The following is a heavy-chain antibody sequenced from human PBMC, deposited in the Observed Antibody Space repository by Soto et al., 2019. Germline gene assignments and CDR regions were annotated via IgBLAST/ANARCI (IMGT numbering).Heavy chain of an antibody. J-gene: IGHJ5*02. CDR1: ASTFTGYT. CDR2: ISTFNGNT. D-gene: IGHD4-17*01. Sequence: QVHLVQSGTEGKEPGASVKVSCKASASTFTGYTINWVRQAPGQGLEWMGWISTFNGNTKYAGNFEGRVTMTTNTPTTTLYMELTSLTFDDAAVYFCARGTVTSGRWFGPWGQGTLVSVSS. V-gene: IGHV1-18*04. CDR3: ARGTVTSGRWFGP.